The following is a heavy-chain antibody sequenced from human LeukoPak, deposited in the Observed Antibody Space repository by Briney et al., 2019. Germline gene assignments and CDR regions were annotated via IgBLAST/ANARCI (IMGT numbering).Heavy chain of an antibody. CDR3: ARKRGGAGGVYFDY. J-gene: IGHJ4*02. V-gene: IGHV1-2*02. CDR2: SNPNSGGT. D-gene: IGHD3-16*01. CDR1: AYTFTGYY. Sequence: GASVKVSCRASAYTFTGYYMHWLRQAPGQGLDWMGWSNPNSGGTNYAQNFQGRVTMTRDTSISTAYMELSRLRSDDTAVYYCARKRGGAGGVYFDYWGQGTLVTVSS.